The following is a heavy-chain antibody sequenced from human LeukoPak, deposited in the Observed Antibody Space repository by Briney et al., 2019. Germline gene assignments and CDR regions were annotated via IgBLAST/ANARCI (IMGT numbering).Heavy chain of an antibody. CDR1: GFTFSSYS. V-gene: IGHV3-48*02. CDR2: ISSSSSTI. CDR3: AREVDYDSSGYYTPDFDY. J-gene: IGHJ4*02. Sequence: GGSLRLSCAASGFTFSSYSMNWVRQAPGKGLEWGSYISSSSSTIYYADSVKGRFTISRDNAKNSLYLQMNSLRDEDTAVYYCAREVDYDSSGYYTPDFDYWGQGTLVTVS. D-gene: IGHD3-22*01.